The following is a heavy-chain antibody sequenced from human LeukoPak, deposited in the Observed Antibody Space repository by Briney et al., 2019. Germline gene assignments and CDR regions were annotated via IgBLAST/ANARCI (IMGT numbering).Heavy chain of an antibody. CDR1: GFSFDDYG. CDR3: AKRAPHGDWYNFFDY. D-gene: IGHD4-17*01. J-gene: IGHJ4*02. Sequence: PGGSLRLSCAASGFSFDDYGMHWVRQVPGKGLEWVSTIDGAGGATYYADSVKGRLTISRDNSKNTVYLQMNSLTAEDTAVYYCAKRAPHGDWYNFFDYWGQGTLVTVSS. V-gene: IGHV3-23*01. CDR2: IDGAGGAT.